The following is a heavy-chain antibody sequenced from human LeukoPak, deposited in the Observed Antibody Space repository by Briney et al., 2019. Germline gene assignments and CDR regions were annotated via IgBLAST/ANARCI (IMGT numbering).Heavy chain of an antibody. D-gene: IGHD5-18*01. CDR2: IWYDGSNK. V-gene: IGHV3-33*01. J-gene: IGHJ4*02. CDR1: GFTFSSYG. CDR3: ARSVGYSYGLRHFDY. Sequence: PGRSLRLSCAASGFTFSSYGMHWVRQAPGKGLEWVAVIWYDGSNKYHADSVKGRFTISRDNSKNTLYLQMNSLRAEDTAVYYCARSVGYSYGLRHFDYWGQGTLVTVSS.